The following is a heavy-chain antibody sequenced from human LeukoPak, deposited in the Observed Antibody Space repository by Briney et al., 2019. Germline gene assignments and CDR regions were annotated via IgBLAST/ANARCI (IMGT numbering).Heavy chain of an antibody. J-gene: IGHJ2*01. D-gene: IGHD1-26*01. V-gene: IGHV1-24*01. CDR2: FDTEDGET. CDR1: GYTLTELS. Sequence: ASVKVSCTVSGYTLTELSMHWVRQAPGKGLEWMGGFDTEDGETIYAQTFQGRVTMTEDTPTDTAYMELSSLRPENTAVYYCATDSSGSYPYWYFDLWGRGTLVTVSS. CDR3: ATDSSGSYPYWYFDL.